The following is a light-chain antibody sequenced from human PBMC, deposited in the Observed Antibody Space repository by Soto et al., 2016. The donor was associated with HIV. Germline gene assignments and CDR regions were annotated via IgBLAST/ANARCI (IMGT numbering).Light chain of an antibody. J-gene: IGKJ3*01. CDR3: QRLMISLREFT. CDR1: QDINNY. Sequence: DIQMTQSPSSLSASVGDRVTITCQATQDINNYLNWYQQRPGKAPKLLIYDASTFETGVPSRVSGSASGTDFTFTISSLQPEDNATYYCQRLMISLREFTFGPGTTMDIK. V-gene: IGKV1-33*01. CDR2: DAS.